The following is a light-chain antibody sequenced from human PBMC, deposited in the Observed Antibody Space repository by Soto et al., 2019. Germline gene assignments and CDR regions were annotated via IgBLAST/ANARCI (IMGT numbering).Light chain of an antibody. CDR2: DVS. Sequence: QYALTQPASVSGSPGQSITISCTGTSSDVGGYNYVSWYQQHPGKAPKLMIYDVSNRPSGVSNRFSGSKSGNTASLTISALQAEDEADYYCSSYTSSSTLYVFGTGTKLTVL. CDR3: SSYTSSSTLYV. J-gene: IGLJ1*01. V-gene: IGLV2-14*01. CDR1: SSDVGGYNY.